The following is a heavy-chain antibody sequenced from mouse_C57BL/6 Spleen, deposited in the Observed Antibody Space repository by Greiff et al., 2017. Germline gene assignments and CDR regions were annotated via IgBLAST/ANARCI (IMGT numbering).Heavy chain of an antibody. CDR3: ARSSYYGSSYPYSYWYFDV. V-gene: IGHV1-82*01. Sequence: QVQLQQSGPELVKPGASVKISCKASGYAFSSSWMNWVKQRPGKGLEWIGRIYPGDGDTNYNGKVKGKATLTADKSSSTAYMQLSSLTSEDSAVYYCARSSYYGSSYPYSYWYFDVWGTGTTVTVSS. CDR2: IYPGDGDT. J-gene: IGHJ1*03. CDR1: GYAFSSSW. D-gene: IGHD1-1*01.